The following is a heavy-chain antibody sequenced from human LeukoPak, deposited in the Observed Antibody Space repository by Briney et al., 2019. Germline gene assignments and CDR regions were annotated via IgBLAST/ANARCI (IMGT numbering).Heavy chain of an antibody. V-gene: IGHV3-49*04. CDR2: IRSKAYGGTT. J-gene: IGHJ4*02. D-gene: IGHD2-15*01. CDR3: ALIVVVVSTMDY. CDR1: GFPFSSYA. Sequence: GGSLRLSCAASGFPFSSYAMTWVRQAPGKGLEWVGFIRSKAYGGTTEYAASAEGRFTISRDDSKSIAYLQMNSLKTEDTAVYYCALIVVVVSTMDYWGQGTLVTVSS.